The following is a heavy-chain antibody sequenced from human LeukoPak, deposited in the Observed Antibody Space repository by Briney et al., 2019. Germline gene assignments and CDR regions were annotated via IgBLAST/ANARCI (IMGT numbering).Heavy chain of an antibody. J-gene: IGHJ4*02. D-gene: IGHD4-17*01. CDR1: GGSISSGGYY. CDR3: ARVCYGDYEYYFDY. CDR2: IYHSGST. Sequence: SQTLSLTCTVSGGSISSGGYYWSWIRQPPGKGLEWIGYIYHSGSTYYNPSLKSRVTISLDRSKNQFSLKLSSVSAADTAVYYCARVCYGDYEYYFDYWGQGTLVTVSS. V-gene: IGHV4-30-2*01.